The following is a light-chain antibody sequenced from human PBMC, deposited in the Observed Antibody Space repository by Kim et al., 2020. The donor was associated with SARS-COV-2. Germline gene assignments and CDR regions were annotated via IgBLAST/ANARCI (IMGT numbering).Light chain of an antibody. J-gene: IGLJ2*01. CDR1: NIGIKS. V-gene: IGLV3-21*04. Sequence: SYELTQPPSVSVAPGKTATITCGGNNIGIKSVQWLQLKPGQAPVLVISYDTNRPSGIPERFSASNSGNTATLTISRVEAGDEADYYRQVWDSSSYHVVFGGGSRLTVL. CDR3: QVWDSSSYHVV. CDR2: YDT.